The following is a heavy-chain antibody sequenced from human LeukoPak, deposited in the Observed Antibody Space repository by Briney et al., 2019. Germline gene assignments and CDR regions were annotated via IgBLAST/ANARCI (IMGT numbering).Heavy chain of an antibody. CDR3: ARGSVAGTRVDY. D-gene: IGHD6-19*01. CDR1: GDSISSSRYY. V-gene: IGHV4-39*01. CDR2: IHYSGSA. Sequence: PSETLSLTCTVSGDSISSSRYYWGWIRQPPGKGLEWIGSIHYSGSAYYNPSLKSRVTISADTSKNQFSLNLSSVTAADTAVYYCARGSVAGTRVDYWGQGTLVTVSS. J-gene: IGHJ4*02.